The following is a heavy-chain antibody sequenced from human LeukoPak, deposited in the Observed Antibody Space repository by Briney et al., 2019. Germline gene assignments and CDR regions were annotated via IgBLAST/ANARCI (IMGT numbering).Heavy chain of an antibody. CDR3: AMILTAPTGWTDY. V-gene: IGHV3-23*01. J-gene: IGHJ4*02. CDR1: GFTFSTCA. Sequence: GGSLRLSCAASGFTFSTCALGWVRQAPGKGLDWVSRIGVSGDSADYSDSVKGRFTISRDNSKNTLYLQMNSLGADDTAIYYCAMILTAPTGWTDYWGQGILVTVSS. CDR2: IGVSGDSA. D-gene: IGHD1-1*01.